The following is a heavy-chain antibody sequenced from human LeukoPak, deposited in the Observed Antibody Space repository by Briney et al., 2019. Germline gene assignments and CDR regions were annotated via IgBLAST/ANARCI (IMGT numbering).Heavy chain of an antibody. CDR1: GGSISSYY. CDR2: IYYSGST. Sequence: SETLSLTCTVSGGSISSYYWSWIRQPPGKGLEWIGYIYYSGSTNYNPSLKSRVTISVDTSKNQFSLKLSSVTAADTAVYYCARSTLSSSPPYYMDVWGKGTTVTVSS. V-gene: IGHV4-59*01. CDR3: ARSTLSSSPPYYMDV. J-gene: IGHJ6*03. D-gene: IGHD6-6*01.